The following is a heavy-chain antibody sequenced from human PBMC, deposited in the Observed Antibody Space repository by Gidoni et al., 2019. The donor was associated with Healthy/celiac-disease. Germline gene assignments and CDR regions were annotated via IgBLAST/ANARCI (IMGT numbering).Heavy chain of an antibody. J-gene: IGHJ4*02. CDR3: ALLARDSSRFDY. CDR1: AFTFSSYA. D-gene: IGHD3-22*01. V-gene: IGHV3-23*01. Sequence: EVQLLESGGGLVQPGGSLRLPCAASAFTFSSYAMSWVRQAPGKGREWVSAISGSGGSTYYADSVKGRFTISRDNSKNTLYLQMNSLRAEDTAVYYCALLARDSSRFDYWGQGTLVTVSS. CDR2: ISGSGGST.